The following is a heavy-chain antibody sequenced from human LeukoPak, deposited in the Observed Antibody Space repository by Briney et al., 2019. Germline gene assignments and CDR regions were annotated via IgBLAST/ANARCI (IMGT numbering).Heavy chain of an antibody. J-gene: IGHJ4*02. CDR1: GDSISSGGYS. Sequence: SETLSLTCAVSGDSISSGGYSWSWVRQPPGKGLEWIGYIYSSGRSYYNPSLQSRVTISVDTSKNEFSLKVTSVTAADTAVYYCARDPYDSGIWGQGTLVTVSS. CDR3: ARDPYDSGI. CDR2: IYSSGRS. D-gene: IGHD3-10*01. V-gene: IGHV4-30-4*07.